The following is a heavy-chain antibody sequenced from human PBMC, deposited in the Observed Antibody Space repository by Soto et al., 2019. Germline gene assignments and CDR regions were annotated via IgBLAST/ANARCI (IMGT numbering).Heavy chain of an antibody. D-gene: IGHD1-1*01. J-gene: IGHJ6*02. CDR2: SNHSGTT. V-gene: IGHV4-34*01. Sequence: QVQLQQWGAGLLKPSETLSLTCAVYGGSFSDYFWSWIRQPPGKGLEWIGASNHSGTTNYTPSLKSRVTISLDTSTNHFSLNLTSVTAADTAVYYAVATTMAYYYGMDVWGQGTTVTVAS. CDR1: GGSFSDYF. CDR3: VATTMAYYYGMDV.